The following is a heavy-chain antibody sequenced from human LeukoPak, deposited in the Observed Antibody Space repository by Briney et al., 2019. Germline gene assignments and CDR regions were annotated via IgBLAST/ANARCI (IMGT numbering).Heavy chain of an antibody. CDR2: ISNTGVST. D-gene: IGHD3-10*02. CDR1: GFTFSSFA. CDR3: ARRFMYYFDY. Sequence: GGSLRLSCSASGFTFSSFALHWVRQAPGKGLEYVSGISNTGVSTYYADSVKGRFTISRDNSKNTLYLQMNSLRAEDTALYFCARRFMYYFDYWGQGTLVTVSS. J-gene: IGHJ4*02. V-gene: IGHV3-64*04.